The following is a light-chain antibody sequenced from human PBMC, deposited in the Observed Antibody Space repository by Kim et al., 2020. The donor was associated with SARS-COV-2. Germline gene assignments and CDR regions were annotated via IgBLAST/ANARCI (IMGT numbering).Light chain of an antibody. V-gene: IGKV3-15*01. CDR1: QSVSST. CDR3: QQYNNWPPT. J-gene: IGKJ1*01. Sequence: VSTGARAPLSCRASQSVSSTLAWYQQKPGQAPRLLIYGASTRATGTPARFSRSGSGTECTLTISSLQSEDFAVYYCQQYNNWPPTFGQGTKVDIK. CDR2: GAS.